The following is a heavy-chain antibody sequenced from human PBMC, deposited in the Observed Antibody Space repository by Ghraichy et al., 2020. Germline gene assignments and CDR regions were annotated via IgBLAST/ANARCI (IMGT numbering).Heavy chain of an antibody. CDR2: INHSGST. Sequence: SETLSLTCAVYGGSFSGYYWSWIRQPPGKGLEWIGEINHSGSTNYNPSLKSRVTISVDTSKNQFSLKLSSVTAADTAVYYCARGLVIVGATRAQYYYYGMDVWGQGTTVTVS. V-gene: IGHV4-34*01. CDR1: GGSFSGYY. CDR3: ARGLVIVGATRAQYYYYGMDV. J-gene: IGHJ6*02. D-gene: IGHD1-26*01.